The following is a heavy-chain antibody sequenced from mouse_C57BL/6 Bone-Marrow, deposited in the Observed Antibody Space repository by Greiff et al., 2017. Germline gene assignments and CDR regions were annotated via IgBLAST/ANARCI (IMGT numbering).Heavy chain of an antibody. V-gene: IGHV2-6*03. CDR2: IWSDGST. CDR1: GFSLTSYG. Sequence: VKLMESGPGLVAPSQSLSITCTVSGFSLTSYGVHWVRQPPGKGLEWLVVIWSDGSTTYNSALKSRLSISKDNSKSQVFLKMNRLQTDDTAMYYCASHYYYGSSSYAMDYWGQGTSVTVSS. D-gene: IGHD1-1*01. J-gene: IGHJ4*01. CDR3: ASHYYYGSSSYAMDY.